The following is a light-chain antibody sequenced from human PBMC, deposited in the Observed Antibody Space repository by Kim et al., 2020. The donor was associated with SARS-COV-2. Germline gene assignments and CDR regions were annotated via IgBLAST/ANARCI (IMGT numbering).Light chain of an antibody. J-gene: IGLJ1*01. Sequence: VSPGQTASITCSGDKLGDKYACWYQQKPGKSPVLVIEQDSKRPSGIPERFSGSNSGNTATLTISGTQAMDEADYYCQAWDSSTKVFGTGTKVTVL. V-gene: IGLV3-1*01. CDR1: KLGDKY. CDR3: QAWDSSTKV. CDR2: QDS.